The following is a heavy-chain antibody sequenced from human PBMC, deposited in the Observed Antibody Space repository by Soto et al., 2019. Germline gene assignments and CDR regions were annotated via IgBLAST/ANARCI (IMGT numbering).Heavy chain of an antibody. CDR1: GGSISSYY. J-gene: IGHJ6*02. V-gene: IGHV4-59*01. Sequence: PSETLSLTCTVSGGSISSYYWSWIRQPPGKGLEWIGYIYYSGSTNYNPSLKSRVTISVDTSKNQFSLKLSSVTAADTAVYYCARDKGDTMVRGVILYYGMDVWGQGTTVTVSS. D-gene: IGHD3-10*01. CDR3: ARDKGDTMVRGVILYYGMDV. CDR2: IYYSGST.